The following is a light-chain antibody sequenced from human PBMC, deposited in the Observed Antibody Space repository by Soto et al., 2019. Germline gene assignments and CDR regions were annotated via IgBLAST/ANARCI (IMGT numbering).Light chain of an antibody. CDR1: ETVSTN. J-gene: IGKJ5*01. Sequence: IVLTQSPATLSVSQGERATLSCRATETVSTNLAWFQRKAGQPPRLLIYGSSTRATGVPDRFSGSGSGTEFALIISSLQSEDVAVYYCQQCSNWPPAITFGQGTRLEIK. CDR3: QQCSNWPPAIT. CDR2: GSS. V-gene: IGKV3-15*01.